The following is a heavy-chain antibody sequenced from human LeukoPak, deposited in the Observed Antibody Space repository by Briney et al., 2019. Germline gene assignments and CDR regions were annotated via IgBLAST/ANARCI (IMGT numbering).Heavy chain of an antibody. V-gene: IGHV3-23*01. CDR3: ALGWYFDY. J-gene: IGHJ4*02. Sequence: GGSLRLSCAAPGFTFSSYAMSWVRQAPGKGLAWVSTISGGSGSTYCADSVKGRFTISRDNSKNTLYLQMNSLRDEDTAVYYCALGWYFDYWGQGTLVTVSS. CDR1: GFTFSSYA. D-gene: IGHD4-23*01. CDR2: ISGGSGST.